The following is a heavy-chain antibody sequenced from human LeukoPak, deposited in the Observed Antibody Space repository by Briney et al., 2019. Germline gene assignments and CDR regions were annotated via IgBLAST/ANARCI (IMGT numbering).Heavy chain of an antibody. CDR1: GYSFTNFG. Sequence: ASVKVSCKASGYSFTNFGVTWVRQAPGRGLEWMGWISGYNGDTNYAQRFQGRVTMTTDSSTSTGYMELKNLRSDDTATFYCVRAPADPLRPFGMNVWGQGTTVIVSS. J-gene: IGHJ6*02. D-gene: IGHD3-16*01. CDR3: VRAPADPLRPFGMNV. V-gene: IGHV1-18*01. CDR2: ISGYNGDT.